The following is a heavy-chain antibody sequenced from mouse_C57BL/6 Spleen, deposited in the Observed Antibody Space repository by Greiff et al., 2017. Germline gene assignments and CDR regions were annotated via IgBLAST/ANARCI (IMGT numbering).Heavy chain of an antibody. D-gene: IGHD2-4*01. CDR3: AREGRLRYCFDY. CDR1: GFTIKNTY. Sequence: VQLQQSVAELVRPGASVKLSCTASGFTIKNTYMHWVMQSPEQSLEWIGRIDPANGNTKYAQKVQGRATITADTSSNTAYLQVSSLTSEDTAIYYCAREGRLRYCFDYWGQGTTLTVSA. J-gene: IGHJ2*01. CDR2: IDPANGNT. V-gene: IGHV14-3*01.